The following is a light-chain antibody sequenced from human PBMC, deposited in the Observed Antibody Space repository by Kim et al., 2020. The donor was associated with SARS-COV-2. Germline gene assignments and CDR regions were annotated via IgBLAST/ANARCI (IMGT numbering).Light chain of an antibody. V-gene: IGLV1-44*01. J-gene: IGLJ3*02. CDR1: TFNIGRKA. CDR3: ATWDDRLAGTV. Sequence: GQACTFACSSRTFNIGRKAIIWTQHGPGTAPTPITSSNNQRTSAVPDRSSASRSGFSAYLAIRGLQSEDEADYYCATWDDRLAGTVLGGGTQLTVL. CDR2: SNN.